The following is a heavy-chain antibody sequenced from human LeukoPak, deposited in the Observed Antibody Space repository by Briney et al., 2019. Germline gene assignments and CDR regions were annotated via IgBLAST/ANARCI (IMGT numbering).Heavy chain of an antibody. J-gene: IGHJ4*02. V-gene: IGHV1-46*01. D-gene: IGHD4-17*01. CDR1: GYTFTSYY. Sequence: ASVKVSCKASGYTFTSYYMHWVRQAPGQGLEWMGIINPSGGSTSYAQKFQGRVTMTRDTSTSTAYMELSSLRSEDTAVYYCARDAEMTTVTYYFDYWGQGTLVTVSS. CDR2: INPSGGST. CDR3: ARDAEMTTVTYYFDY.